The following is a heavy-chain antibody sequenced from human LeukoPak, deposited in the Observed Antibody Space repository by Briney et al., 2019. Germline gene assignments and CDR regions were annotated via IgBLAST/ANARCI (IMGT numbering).Heavy chain of an antibody. CDR1: GGSISSGSYY. V-gene: IGHV4-61*02. CDR2: IYTSGST. J-gene: IGHJ4*02. Sequence: ASETLSLTCTVSGGSISSGSYYWSWIQQPAGKGLEWIGRIYTSGSTNYNPSLKSRVTISVDTSKNQFSLKLSSVTAADTAVYYCAREGYGSGSYYPETTFDYWGQGTLVTVSS. D-gene: IGHD3-10*01. CDR3: AREGYGSGSYYPETTFDY.